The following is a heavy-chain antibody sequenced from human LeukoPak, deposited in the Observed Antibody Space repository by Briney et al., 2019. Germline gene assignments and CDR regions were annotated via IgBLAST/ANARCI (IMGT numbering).Heavy chain of an antibody. CDR3: ARGEIWLPFDY. V-gene: IGHV3-23*01. Sequence: PGGSLRLSCSASGFSFNNYAMSWIRQAPGKGLTWVSLVSPAYGRTYYADSVKGRFTISRDNSKNTLYLQMNSLRAEDTAVYYCARGEIWLPFDYWGQGTLVTVSS. CDR2: VSPAYGRT. J-gene: IGHJ4*02. CDR1: GFSFNNYA. D-gene: IGHD5-18*01.